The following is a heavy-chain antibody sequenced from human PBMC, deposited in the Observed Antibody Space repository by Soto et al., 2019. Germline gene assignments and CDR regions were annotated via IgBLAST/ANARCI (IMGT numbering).Heavy chain of an antibody. Sequence: QVQLQESGPGLVKPSETLSLKCTVSDGSISPNYWTWIRQPPGKGLEWIGYIYYAGTTTYHPSLKSRVSISLDTSKNEVSRKLPSVTAADTAVYYCARLGAYYQALDSWGQGILVTVSS. V-gene: IGHV4-59*08. J-gene: IGHJ4*02. CDR1: DGSISPNY. CDR3: ARLGAYYQALDS. CDR2: IYYAGTT. D-gene: IGHD3-22*01.